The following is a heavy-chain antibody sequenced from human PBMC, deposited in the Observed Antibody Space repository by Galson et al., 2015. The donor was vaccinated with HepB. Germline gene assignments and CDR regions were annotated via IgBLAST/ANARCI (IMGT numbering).Heavy chain of an antibody. D-gene: IGHD5-12*01. CDR2: INPNSGGT. V-gene: IGHV1-2*06. Sequence: SVKVSCKASGYTFTGYYMHWVRQAPGQGLEWMGRINPNSGGTNYAQKFQGRVTMTRDTSISTAYMELSRLRSDDTAVYYCAREREYSGYVPDYWGQGTLVTVSS. CDR1: GYTFTGYY. CDR3: AREREYSGYVPDY. J-gene: IGHJ4*02.